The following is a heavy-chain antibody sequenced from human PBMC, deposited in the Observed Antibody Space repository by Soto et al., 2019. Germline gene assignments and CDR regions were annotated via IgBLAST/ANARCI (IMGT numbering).Heavy chain of an antibody. CDR3: ARNVVVVTNAFDI. V-gene: IGHV5-51*01. CDR1: GYSFTSYW. Sequence: PGESLKISCNGSGYSFTSYWIGWVRQMPGKGLEWMGIIYPGDSDTRYSPSFQGQVTISADKSISTAYLQWSSLKASDTAMYYCARNVVVVTNAFDIWGQGTMVPVSS. CDR2: IYPGDSDT. D-gene: IGHD2-21*02. J-gene: IGHJ3*02.